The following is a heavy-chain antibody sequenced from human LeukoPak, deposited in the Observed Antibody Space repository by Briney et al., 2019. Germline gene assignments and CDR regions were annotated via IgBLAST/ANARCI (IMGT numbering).Heavy chain of an antibody. V-gene: IGHV3-48*03. D-gene: IGHD2-21*01. CDR1: GFTFSSYE. CDR2: ISSSGSTI. Sequence: GGSLRLSCAASGFTFSSYEMNWVRQAPGKGLEWVSYISSSGSTIYYADSVKGRFTISRDNAKNSLYLQMNSLRAEDTAVYYCARGASYYYYYGMDVWGQETTVTVSS. J-gene: IGHJ6*02. CDR3: ARGASYYYYYGMDV.